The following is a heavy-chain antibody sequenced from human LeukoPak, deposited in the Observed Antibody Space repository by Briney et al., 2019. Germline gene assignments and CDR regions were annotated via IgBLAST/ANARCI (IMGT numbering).Heavy chain of an antibody. CDR1: GFTFNSYA. V-gene: IGHV3-23*01. Sequence: SGGSLRLSCAGSGFTFNSYAMNWVRQAPGKGLEWVSSITETGGRTHYAESVKGRFTTSRDNSKRTLYLQMNSLRDEDTAIYYYAKEIYYGSGSYWDSWGQGTLVTVSS. D-gene: IGHD3-10*01. CDR2: ITETGGRT. J-gene: IGHJ5*02. CDR3: AKEIYYGSGSYWDS.